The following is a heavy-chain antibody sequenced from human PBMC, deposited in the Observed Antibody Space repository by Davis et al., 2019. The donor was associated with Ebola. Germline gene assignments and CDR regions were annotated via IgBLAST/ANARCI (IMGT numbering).Heavy chain of an antibody. V-gene: IGHV1-18*04. CDR1: GYTFTSYG. CDR2: ISAYNGNT. J-gene: IGHJ3*02. Sequence: ASVKVSCKASGYTFTSYGISWVRQAPGQGLEWMGWISAYNGNTNYAQKLQGRVTMTTDTSTSTAYMELRSLRSDDTAVYYCARDRVQLERPGYDAFDIWGQGTMVTVSS. CDR3: ARDRVQLERPGYDAFDI. D-gene: IGHD1-1*01.